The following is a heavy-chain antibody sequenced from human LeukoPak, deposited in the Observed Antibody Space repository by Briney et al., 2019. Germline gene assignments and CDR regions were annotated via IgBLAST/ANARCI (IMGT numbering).Heavy chain of an antibody. CDR2: ISGSGGST. Sequence: PGGSLRLSCAASGFPFRSYAMSSVRQAPGKGLEWVSAISGSGGSTYYADSVKGRFTISRDNSKNTLYLQMNSLRAADPAAFYSTKSGWPATYTNWFDPGGQGTLVTVS. J-gene: IGHJ5*02. V-gene: IGHV3-23*01. CDR3: TKSGWPATYTNWFDP. CDR1: GFPFRSYA. D-gene: IGHD2-2*02.